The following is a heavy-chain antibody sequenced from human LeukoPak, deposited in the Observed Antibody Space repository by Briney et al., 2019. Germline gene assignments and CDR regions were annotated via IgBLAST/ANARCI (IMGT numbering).Heavy chain of an antibody. CDR1: GGTFSSYA. V-gene: IGHV1-69*05. J-gene: IGHJ6*03. Sequence: SVKVSCKASGGTFSSYAISWVRQAPGQGLEWMGGIIPIFGTANYAQKFQGRVTITTDESTSTAYMELSSLRSEDTAVYYCARDRVGSGGIFGVIIIPVMDVWGKGTTVTVSS. CDR2: IIPIFGTA. D-gene: IGHD3-3*01. CDR3: ARDRVGSGGIFGVIIIPVMDV.